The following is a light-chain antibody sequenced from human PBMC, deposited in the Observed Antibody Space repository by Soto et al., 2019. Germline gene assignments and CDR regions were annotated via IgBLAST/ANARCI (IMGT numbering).Light chain of an antibody. CDR1: SSNIGNNY. V-gene: IGLV1-51*02. Sequence: QSELTQPPSVSAAPGQKVTISCSGSSSNIGNNYVSWYQNLPGTAPKLLNYENNKRPSGIPDRFSGSKSGTSATLGITGLQTGDGATYYCGTWDNSLTVWVFGGGTKLTVL. CDR2: ENN. CDR3: GTWDNSLTVWV. J-gene: IGLJ3*02.